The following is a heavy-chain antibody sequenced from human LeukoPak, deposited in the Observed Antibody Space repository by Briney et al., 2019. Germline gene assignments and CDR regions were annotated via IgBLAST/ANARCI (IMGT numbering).Heavy chain of an antibody. V-gene: IGHV3-7*05. Sequence: GGSLRLSCAASGFTFSSHWMSWVRQAPGKGLEWVANIKQDGSEKYYVDSVKGRFTISRDNAKNSLYLQMNSLRAEDTAVYFCASRSGYTSSWSAFDNWGQGTLVTVSS. CDR3: ASRSGYTSSWSAFDN. J-gene: IGHJ4*02. CDR1: GFTFSSHW. CDR2: IKQDGSEK. D-gene: IGHD6-13*01.